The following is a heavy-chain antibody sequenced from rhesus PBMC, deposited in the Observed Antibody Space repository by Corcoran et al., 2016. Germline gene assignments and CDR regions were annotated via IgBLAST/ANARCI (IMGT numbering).Heavy chain of an antibody. CDR3: AGECGWRGGVCYLQYFDY. Sequence: QVQLQESGPGVVKPSETLSLTRAVSGGSISDSYRWSWIRQPPGKGLEGIGYIYGSSTSTNYNPSLTSRVTISSDTSTSQFYFKLRSFTAADTAVYYCAGECGWRGGVCYLQYFDYWGQGVLVTVSS. V-gene: IGHV4S10*01. D-gene: IGHD2-39*02. J-gene: IGHJ4*01. CDR1: GGSISDSYR. CDR2: IYGSSTST.